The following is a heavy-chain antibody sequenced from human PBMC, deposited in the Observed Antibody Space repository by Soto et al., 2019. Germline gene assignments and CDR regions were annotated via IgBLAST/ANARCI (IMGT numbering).Heavy chain of an antibody. J-gene: IGHJ4*02. V-gene: IGHV3-30-3*01. CDR3: AREVGGSSPPG. D-gene: IGHD6-6*01. CDR1: AFTFSRHA. CDR2: ISYDGSEK. Sequence: QVQLVESGGGVVQPGRSLRLSCAASAFTFSRHAMHWVRQAPVKGLEWVAVISYDGSEKYYADSVTGRFTISRDSSKNTLYLQIDSLGPDDTDVYYCAREVGGSSPPGWGQGTLVTVFS.